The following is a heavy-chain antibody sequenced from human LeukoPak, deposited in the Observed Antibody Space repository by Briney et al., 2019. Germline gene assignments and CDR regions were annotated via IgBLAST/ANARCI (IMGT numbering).Heavy chain of an antibody. CDR1: GFTFSSYS. J-gene: IGHJ4*02. V-gene: IGHV3-48*04. CDR3: AREGTGDLFDY. D-gene: IGHD7-27*01. CDR2: ISSSGSNI. Sequence: GGSLRLSCVASGFTFSSYSMNWVRQAPGKGLEWVSYISSSGSNIYYADSVKGRFTISRDNAKNSLYLQMNSLRAEDTAVYYCAREGTGDLFDYWGQGTLVTVSS.